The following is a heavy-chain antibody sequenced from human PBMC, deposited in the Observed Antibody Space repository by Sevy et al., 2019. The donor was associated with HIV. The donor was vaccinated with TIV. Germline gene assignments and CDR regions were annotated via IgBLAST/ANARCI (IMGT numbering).Heavy chain of an antibody. Sequence: ASVKVSCKVSGYTLTELSMHWARQAPGKGLEWMGGFDPEDGETIYAQKFQGRVTMTEDTSTDTAYMELSSLRSEDTAVYYCATDHPGSSWLKGGYYFDYWGQGTLVTVSS. V-gene: IGHV1-24*01. CDR3: ATDHPGSSWLKGGYYFDY. CDR1: GYTLTELS. CDR2: FDPEDGET. J-gene: IGHJ4*02. D-gene: IGHD6-13*01.